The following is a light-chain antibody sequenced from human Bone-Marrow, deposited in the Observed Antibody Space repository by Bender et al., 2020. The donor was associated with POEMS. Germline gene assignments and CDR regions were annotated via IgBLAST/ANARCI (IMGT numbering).Light chain of an antibody. J-gene: IGLJ2*01. V-gene: IGLV2-8*01. Sequence: QSALTQPPSASGSPGQSVTISCTGTSSDVGGYNYVSWYQHRPGKAPKLMIFELSKRPSGISHRFSGSKSGNTASLTISGLQTEDEADYYCCSYAGSSTFIFGGGTKLTVL. CDR3: CSYAGSSTFI. CDR2: ELS. CDR1: SSDVGGYNY.